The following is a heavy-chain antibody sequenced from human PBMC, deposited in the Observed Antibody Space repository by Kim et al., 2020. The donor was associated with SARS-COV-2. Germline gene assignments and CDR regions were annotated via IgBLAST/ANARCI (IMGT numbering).Heavy chain of an antibody. CDR1: GFTFSSYA. V-gene: IGHV3-64D*06. Sequence: GGSLRLSCSASGFTFSSYAMHWVRQAPGKGLEYVSAISSNGGSTYYADSVKGRFTISRDNSKNTLYLQMSSLRAEDTAVYYCVKGGLGDYGDYDSHYWGQGTLVTVSS. CDR3: VKGGLGDYGDYDSHY. CDR2: ISSNGGST. J-gene: IGHJ4*02. D-gene: IGHD4-17*01.